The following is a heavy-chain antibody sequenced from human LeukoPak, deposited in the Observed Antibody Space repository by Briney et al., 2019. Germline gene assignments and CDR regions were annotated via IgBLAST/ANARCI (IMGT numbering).Heavy chain of an antibody. CDR3: AGIDAD. J-gene: IGHJ4*02. Sequence: GGSLRLSCVASGFSFSTHWMHWVRQAPGKGLVWVATINLGGTNKYYVDAVKGRFSISRDDATSSLHLQMNSLRVEDTAVYYCAGIDADWGQGTLVTVSS. V-gene: IGHV3-7*03. CDR1: GFSFSTHW. D-gene: IGHD3-9*01. CDR2: INLGGTNK.